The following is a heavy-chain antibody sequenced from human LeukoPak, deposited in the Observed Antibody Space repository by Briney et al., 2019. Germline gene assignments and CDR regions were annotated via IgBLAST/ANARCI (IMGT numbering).Heavy chain of an antibody. D-gene: IGHD3-3*01. J-gene: IGHJ4*02. Sequence: EASVKVSCKASGYTFTSYYMHWVRQVPGQGLEWMGIINPSGGSTSYAQKLQGRVTMTRDTSTSTVYMELSSLRSEDTAVYYCASEVGVYDFWSGLDYWGQGTLVTLSS. V-gene: IGHV1-46*01. CDR2: INPSGGST. CDR1: GYTFTSYY. CDR3: ASEVGVYDFWSGLDY.